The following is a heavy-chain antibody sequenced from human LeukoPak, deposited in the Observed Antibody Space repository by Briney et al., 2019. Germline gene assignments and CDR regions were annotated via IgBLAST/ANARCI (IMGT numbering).Heavy chain of an antibody. J-gene: IGHJ4*02. CDR3: AKDRGVVVPAAILDDY. CDR2: IRYDGSNK. CDR1: GFTFSSYG. Sequence: GGTLRLSCAASGFTFSSYGMHWVRQAPGKGLEWVAFIRYDGSNKYYADSVKGRFTISKDNSKNTQYLQMNSLRAEDTAVYYCAKDRGVVVPAAILDDYWGQKTLVSVPT. V-gene: IGHV3-30*02. D-gene: IGHD2-2*02.